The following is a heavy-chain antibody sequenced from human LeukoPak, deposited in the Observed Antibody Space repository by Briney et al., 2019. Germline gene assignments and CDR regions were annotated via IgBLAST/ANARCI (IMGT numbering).Heavy chain of an antibody. CDR2: ISAYNGNT. J-gene: IGHJ4*02. Sequence: SVKVSCKASGYTFTTYGLSGVPQASGQGFEGMGWISAYNGNTQYAQKLQGRVANTTDTSTNTAHMEVRRLRSGDPAVYYCARDLEAEQWLAPFDYWRQGTLVTVS. V-gene: IGHV1-18*01. CDR3: ARDLEAEQWLAPFDY. CDR1: GYTFTTYG. D-gene: IGHD6-19*01.